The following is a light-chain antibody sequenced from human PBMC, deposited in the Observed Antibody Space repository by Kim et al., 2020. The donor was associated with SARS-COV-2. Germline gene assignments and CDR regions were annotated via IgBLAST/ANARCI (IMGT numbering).Light chain of an antibody. CDR1: QGIGTS. Sequence: AIQLAQSPSSLSASVGDRVTITCRASQGIGTSLAWYRQRPGKAPQLLMEGTSTLESGVPSGFTGSGSGTDFIITISILQPEDFATYYCQQFKSFPPTFGQGTKVDIK. CDR3: QQFKSFPPT. J-gene: IGKJ1*01. CDR2: GTS. V-gene: IGKV1-13*02.